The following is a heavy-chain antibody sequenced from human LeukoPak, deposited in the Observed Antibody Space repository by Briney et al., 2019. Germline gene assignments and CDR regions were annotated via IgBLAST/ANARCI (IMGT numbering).Heavy chain of an antibody. CDR1: GFTFSSYW. Sequence: PGGSLRLSCAASGFTFSSYWMHWVRQAPGKGRVWVSRINSDGSSTSYADSVKGRFTTSRDNAKNTLYLQMNSLRAEDTAVYYCARDFGYGDYPDYWGQGTLVTVSS. CDR3: ARDFGYGDYPDY. V-gene: IGHV3-74*01. J-gene: IGHJ4*02. CDR2: INSDGSST. D-gene: IGHD4-17*01.